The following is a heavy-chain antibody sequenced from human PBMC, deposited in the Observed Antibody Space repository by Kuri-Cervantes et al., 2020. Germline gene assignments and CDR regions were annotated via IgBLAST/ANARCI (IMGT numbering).Heavy chain of an antibody. Sequence: GSLRLSCTVSGYSISSGYYWGWIRQPPGKGQEWIGSIYHSGSTNYNPSLKSRVTISVDTSKNQFSLKLSSVTAADTAVYYCARFGDYDILTGFDYWGQGTLVTVSS. D-gene: IGHD3-9*01. J-gene: IGHJ4*02. CDR1: GYSISSGYY. CDR2: IYHSGST. CDR3: ARFGDYDILTGFDY. V-gene: IGHV4-38-2*02.